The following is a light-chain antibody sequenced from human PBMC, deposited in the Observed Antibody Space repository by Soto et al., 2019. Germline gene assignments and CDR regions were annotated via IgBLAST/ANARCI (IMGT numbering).Light chain of an antibody. Sequence: DIQMTQSPSSLSASVGDRVTITCRASQDISIYLAWFQQKPAKVPKLLIYAASTLQSGVPSRFRGSKSWTDFTLTTSSLQPEEVAAYYCQRYYGAPDTFGGGTKVEIE. CDR2: AAS. V-gene: IGKV1-27*01. CDR3: QRYYGAPDT. CDR1: QDISIY. J-gene: IGKJ4*01.